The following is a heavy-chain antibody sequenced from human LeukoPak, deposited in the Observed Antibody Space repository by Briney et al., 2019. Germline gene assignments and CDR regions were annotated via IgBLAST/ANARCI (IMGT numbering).Heavy chain of an antibody. CDR1: GGSFSGYY. Sequence: SETLSLTCAVYGGSFSGYYWSWIRQPPGKGLEWIGEINHSGSTNYNPSLKSRVTISVDTSKNQFSLKLSSVTAADTAVYYCARSRGPYDFWSGYYFGHFDYWGQGTLVTVSS. D-gene: IGHD3-3*01. CDR2: INHSGST. CDR3: ARSRGPYDFWSGYYFGHFDY. V-gene: IGHV4-34*01. J-gene: IGHJ4*02.